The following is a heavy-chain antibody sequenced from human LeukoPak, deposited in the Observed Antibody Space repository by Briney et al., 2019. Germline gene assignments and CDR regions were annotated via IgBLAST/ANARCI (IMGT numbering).Heavy chain of an antibody. D-gene: IGHD3-10*01. V-gene: IGHV3-21*01. CDR3: ARDRGPTKLSWFDP. CDR2: ISSSSSYI. CDR1: GFTFSSYS. J-gene: IGHJ5*02. Sequence: GGSLRLSCAASGFTFSSYSMNWVRQAPGKGLEWVSSISSSSSYIYYADSVKGRFTISRDNAKNSLYLQMNSLRAEDTAVYYCARDRGPTKLSWFDPWGQGTLVTVSS.